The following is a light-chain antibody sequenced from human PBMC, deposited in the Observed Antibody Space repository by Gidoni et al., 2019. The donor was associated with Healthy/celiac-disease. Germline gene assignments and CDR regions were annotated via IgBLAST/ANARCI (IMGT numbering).Light chain of an antibody. J-gene: IGLJ2*01. Sequence: QSALTQPASVSGSPGQSITISCTGTSSDVGSYNLVSWYQQHPGKAPKLMIYEVSKRPSGFSNRFSGSKSGNTASLTISGLQAEDEADYYCCSYAGSRVVFGGGTKLTVL. CDR3: CSYAGSRVV. V-gene: IGLV2-23*02. CDR1: SSDVGSYNL. CDR2: EVS.